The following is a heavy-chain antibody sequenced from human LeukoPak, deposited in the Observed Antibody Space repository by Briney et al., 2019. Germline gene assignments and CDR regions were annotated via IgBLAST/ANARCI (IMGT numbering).Heavy chain of an antibody. Sequence: GGSLRLSCAASGFTFSSYWMSWVRQAPGKGLEWVANIKQDGSEKYYVDSVKGRFTISRDNAKNSLYLQMNSLRAADTAVYYCVRDGSGWYNWFDPWGQGTLVTVSS. CDR2: IKQDGSEK. CDR3: VRDGSGWYNWFDP. CDR1: GFTFSSYW. V-gene: IGHV3-7*01. D-gene: IGHD6-19*01. J-gene: IGHJ5*02.